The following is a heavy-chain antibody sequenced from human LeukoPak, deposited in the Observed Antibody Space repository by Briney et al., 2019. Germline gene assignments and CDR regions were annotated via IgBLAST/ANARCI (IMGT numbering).Heavy chain of an antibody. J-gene: IGHJ3*02. CDR2: IHYSGST. CDR1: GGSMRNYY. V-gene: IGHV4-59*01. CDR3: AGSAWGYAFDI. D-gene: IGHD3-16*01. Sequence: SETLSLTCSVSGGSMRNYYWSWIWQPPGKGLEWIGYIHYSGSTNYNPSLKSRVTTSLDTSKNQFSLKLSSVTAADTAMYYCAGSAWGYAFDIWGQGTMVTVSS.